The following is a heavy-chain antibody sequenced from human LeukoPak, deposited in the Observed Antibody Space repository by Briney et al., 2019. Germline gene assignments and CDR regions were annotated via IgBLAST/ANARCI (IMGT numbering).Heavy chain of an antibody. Sequence: SETLSLTCTVSGGSISSYYWSWIRQPPGKGLEWIGYIYYSGSTNYNPSLKSRVTIPVDTSKNQFSLKLSSVTAADTAVYYCARDSGSYRRSAFDIWGQGTMVTVSS. V-gene: IGHV4-59*01. CDR3: ARDSGSYRRSAFDI. CDR1: GGSISSYY. J-gene: IGHJ3*02. CDR2: IYYSGST. D-gene: IGHD1-26*01.